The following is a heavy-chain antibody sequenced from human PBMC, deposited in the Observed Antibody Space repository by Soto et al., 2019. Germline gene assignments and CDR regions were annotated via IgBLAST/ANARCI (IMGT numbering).Heavy chain of an antibody. D-gene: IGHD3-10*01. J-gene: IGHJ4*02. CDR1: GGAFNTYA. V-gene: IGHV1-69*01. Sequence: QVQLVQSGAEVKKPGSSVTVSCKASASGGAFNTYAFSWVRQAPGQGLEWMGGIVPLFNTPNYAQKFQGRVTITADESTSTVFMELNSLTFDDTAVYYCAPWGDLLLPGDWGQGTLIIVSS. CDR3: APWGDLLLPGD. CDR2: IVPLFNTP.